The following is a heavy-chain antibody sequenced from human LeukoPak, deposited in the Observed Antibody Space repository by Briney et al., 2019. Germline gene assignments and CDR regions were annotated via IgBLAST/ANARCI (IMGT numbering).Heavy chain of an antibody. CDR3: AREGRSSTPGY. V-gene: IGHV4-4*07. J-gene: IGHJ4*02. CDR2: ISSSGST. D-gene: IGHD2-15*01. CDR1: GGSISSYY. Sequence: PSETLSLTCTVSGGSISSYYWRWIRQPAGKGLEWIGRISSSGSTDYNPSLKSRVTMSVDTSKTQFSLKLSSVTAADTAVYYCAREGRSSTPGYWGQRTLVSVSS.